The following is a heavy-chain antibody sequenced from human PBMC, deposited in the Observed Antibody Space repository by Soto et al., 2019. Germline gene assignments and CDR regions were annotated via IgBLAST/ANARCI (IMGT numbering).Heavy chain of an antibody. D-gene: IGHD2-2*01. CDR2: INPETGGT. J-gene: IGHJ6*02. CDR1: GYTFTGYY. CDR3: ARERYQVISDGMDV. Sequence: ASVKVSCKASGYTFTGYYVHWVREAPGQGPEWMGWINPETGGTSYAQKFQGRVTLSRDTSINTAYLELSRLRFDDAAVYFCARERYQVISDGMDVWGQGTTVTVSS. V-gene: IGHV1-2*02.